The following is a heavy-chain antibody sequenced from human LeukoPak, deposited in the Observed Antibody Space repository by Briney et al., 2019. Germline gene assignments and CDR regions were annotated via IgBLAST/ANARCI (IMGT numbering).Heavy chain of an antibody. CDR3: AKGYCSGGGCYAYSFDY. Sequence: PSETLSLTCTVSGDXISSYYCSWIRQSPGKGLEWIGYIYYSGSTNYNPSLKSRVTISVDTSKNQFSLKLSSVTAADTAVYYCAKGYCSGGGCYAYSFDYWGQGTLVTVSS. V-gene: IGHV4-59*01. D-gene: IGHD2-15*01. CDR2: IYYSGST. J-gene: IGHJ4*02. CDR1: GDXISSYY.